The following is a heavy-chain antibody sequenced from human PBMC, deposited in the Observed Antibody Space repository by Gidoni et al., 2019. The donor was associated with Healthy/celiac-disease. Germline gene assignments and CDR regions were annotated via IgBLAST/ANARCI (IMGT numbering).Heavy chain of an antibody. CDR2: IYYSGST. V-gene: IGHV4-59*01. CDR1: GGSISSYY. CDR3: ASGDSSGWGGGY. D-gene: IGHD6-19*01. Sequence: QVQLQESGPVLVKPSETLSLTCTVSGGSISSYYWSWIRQPPGKGLEWIGYIYYSGSTNYNPSLKSRVTISVDTSKNQFSLKLGSGTAADTAVYYGASGDSSGWGGGYWGQGTLVTVSS. J-gene: IGHJ4*02.